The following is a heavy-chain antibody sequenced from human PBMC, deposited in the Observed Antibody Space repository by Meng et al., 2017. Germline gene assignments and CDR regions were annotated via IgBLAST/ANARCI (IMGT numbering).Heavy chain of an antibody. CDR3: ARWLISAAPFDY. D-gene: IGHD6-6*01. Sequence: VQLVESGGGVVQPGRSLRLSCAASGFTFSSYAMHWVRQAPGKGLEWVAVISYDGSNKYYADSVKGRFTISRDNSKNTLYLQMNSLRAEDTAVYYCARWLISAAPFDYWGQGTLVTVSS. J-gene: IGHJ4*02. CDR1: GFTFSSYA. V-gene: IGHV3-30*01. CDR2: ISYDGSNK.